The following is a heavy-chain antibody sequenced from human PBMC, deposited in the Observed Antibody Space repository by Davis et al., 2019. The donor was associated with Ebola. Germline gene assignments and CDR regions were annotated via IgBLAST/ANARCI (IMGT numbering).Heavy chain of an antibody. V-gene: IGHV1-2*04. Sequence: ASVKVSCKASGYTFTGYYMHWVRQAPGQGLEWMGWINPNSGGTNYAQKFQGWVTMTRDTSISTAYMELSRLRSDDTAVYYCASLGYCSGGSCYKNTFDIWGQGTMVTVSS. CDR2: INPNSGGT. D-gene: IGHD2-15*01. J-gene: IGHJ3*02. CDR1: GYTFTGYY. CDR3: ASLGYCSGGSCYKNTFDI.